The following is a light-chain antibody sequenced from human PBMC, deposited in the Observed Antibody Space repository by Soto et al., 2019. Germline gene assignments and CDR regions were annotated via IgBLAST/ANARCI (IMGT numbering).Light chain of an antibody. Sequence: QSAMTQPPSVSAAPGQKVTISCSGSSSNIGGNSVSWYQQLPGTAPKLLMYDDNKRPSGIPDRFSGSKSGTSATLGITGFQTGDEADYYCGSWDSSLSAYVFGTGTKVTVL. V-gene: IGLV1-51*01. CDR3: GSWDSSLSAYV. CDR1: SSNIGGNS. CDR2: DDN. J-gene: IGLJ1*01.